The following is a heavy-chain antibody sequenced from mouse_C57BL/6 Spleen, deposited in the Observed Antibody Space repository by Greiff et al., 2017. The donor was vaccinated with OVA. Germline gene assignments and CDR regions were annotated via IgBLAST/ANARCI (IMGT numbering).Heavy chain of an antibody. V-gene: IGHV6-3*01. CDR1: GFTFSNYW. D-gene: IGHD4-1*01. CDR3: SANWDGSYYAMDY. CDR2: IRLKSDNYAT. Sequence: EVKLVESGGGLVQPGGSMKLSCVASGFTFSNYWMNWVRQSPEKGLEWVAQIRLKSDNYATHYAESVKGRFTISRDDSKSSVYLQMNNLRAEDTGIYYCSANWDGSYYAMDYWGQGTSVTVSS. J-gene: IGHJ4*01.